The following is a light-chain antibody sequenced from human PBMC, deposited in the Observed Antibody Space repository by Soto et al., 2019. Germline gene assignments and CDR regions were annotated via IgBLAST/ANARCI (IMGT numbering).Light chain of an antibody. V-gene: IGLV2-14*01. Sequence: QCALTQPASVSGSHGESITIYCSGTSSDIGAYNYVSWHQQHPGKVPKIMIYDVSSRPSGVSNRFSGSKSGNTASLTISGLQAEDEADYYCSSYTTSNTHVFGGGTKVTVL. J-gene: IGLJ1*01. CDR2: DVS. CDR1: SSDIGAYNY. CDR3: SSYTTSNTHV.